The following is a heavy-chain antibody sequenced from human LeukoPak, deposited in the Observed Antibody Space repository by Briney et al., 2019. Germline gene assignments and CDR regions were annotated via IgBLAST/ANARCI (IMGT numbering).Heavy chain of an antibody. V-gene: IGHV3-7*03. CDR2: IKQDGSGK. Sequence: GGSLRLSCAASGFTFSSYWMSWVRQAPGKGLEWVANIKQDGSGKYYVDSVKGRFTISRDNAKNSLYLQMNRLRAEDTAVYYCARDRQYSSGWTSLDYWGQGTLVTVSS. CDR1: GFTFSSYW. CDR3: ARDRQYSSGWTSLDY. D-gene: IGHD6-19*01. J-gene: IGHJ4*02.